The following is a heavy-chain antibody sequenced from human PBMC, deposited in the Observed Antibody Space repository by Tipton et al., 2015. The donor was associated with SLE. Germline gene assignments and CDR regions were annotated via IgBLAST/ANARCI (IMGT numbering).Heavy chain of an antibody. Sequence: TLSLTCTVSGDTIDGNTYFWDWIRQPPGKGLMLIGSISYSGATSYNPSLKSRVTISVDTSKNQFSLKLNSVTAADTAVYYCARGARILADAFDIWGQGTLVTVSS. CDR3: ARGARILADAFDI. V-gene: IGHV4-39*07. J-gene: IGHJ3*02. CDR2: ISYSGAT. CDR1: GDTIDGNTYF.